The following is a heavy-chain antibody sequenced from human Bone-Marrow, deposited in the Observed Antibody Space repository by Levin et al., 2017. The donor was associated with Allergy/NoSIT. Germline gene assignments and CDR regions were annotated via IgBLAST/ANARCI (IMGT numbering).Heavy chain of an antibody. Sequence: PGGSLRLSCKGSGYSFTSYWIGWVRLVPGQGLEWMGIIYPGNSNTRYSPSFQGQVTISADESISTAYLQWSSLRASDTAIYYCARHGDYYDNSGYYYWGQGTLVTVSS. J-gene: IGHJ4*02. V-gene: IGHV5-51*01. D-gene: IGHD3-22*01. CDR3: ARHGDYYDNSGYYY. CDR1: GYSFTSYW. CDR2: IYPGNSNT.